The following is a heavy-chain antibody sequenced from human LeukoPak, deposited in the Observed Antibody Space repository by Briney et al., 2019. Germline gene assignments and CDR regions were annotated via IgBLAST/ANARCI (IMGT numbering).Heavy chain of an antibody. CDR2: INHSGST. CDR3: ARLNYYDSSGYPHDAFDI. J-gene: IGHJ3*02. D-gene: IGHD3-22*01. V-gene: IGHV4-34*01. CDR1: GGSFSGYY. Sequence: SETLSLTCAVYGGSFSGYYWSWIRQPPGKGLEWIGEINHSGSTNYNPSLKSRVTISVGTSKNQFSLKLSSVTAADTAVYYCARLNYYDSSGYPHDAFDIWGQGTMVTVSS.